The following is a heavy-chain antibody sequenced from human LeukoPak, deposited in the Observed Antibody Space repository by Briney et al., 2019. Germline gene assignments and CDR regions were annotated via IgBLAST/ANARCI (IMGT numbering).Heavy chain of an antibody. D-gene: IGHD3-16*01. CDR3: ARDWGRGFDP. CDR2: TKGNGNEK. V-gene: IGHV3-7*01. Sequence: GGSLRLSCVASGFNCNGYWMSWVRQAPGKGLEWVAKTKGNGNEKYYVDSVKGRFTISKDNARNSLYLQMNSLKAEDTAVYYCARDWGRGFDPWGPGTLVTVSS. CDR1: GFNCNGYW. J-gene: IGHJ5*02.